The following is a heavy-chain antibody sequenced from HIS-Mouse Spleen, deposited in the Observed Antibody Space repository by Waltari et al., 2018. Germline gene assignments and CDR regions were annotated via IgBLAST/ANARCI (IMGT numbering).Heavy chain of an antibody. D-gene: IGHD1-26*01. CDR1: GFPFMSYA. CDR3: ARDPELYSGSYYFDY. V-gene: IGHV3-30-3*01. J-gene: IGHJ4*02. Sequence: QVQLVESGGGVVQPGRSLRVSCAASGFPFMSYAMHWVRQAPGKGLEWVAVISYDGSNKYYADSVKGRFTISRDNSKNTLYLQMNSLRAEDTAVYYCARDPELYSGSYYFDYWGQGTLVTVSS. CDR2: ISYDGSNK.